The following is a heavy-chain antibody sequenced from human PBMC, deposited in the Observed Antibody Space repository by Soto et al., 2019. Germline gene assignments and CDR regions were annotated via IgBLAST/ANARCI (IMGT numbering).Heavy chain of an antibody. CDR3: ARGAPPYYYDSSGYPWYFDL. V-gene: IGHV1-69*13. J-gene: IGHJ2*01. D-gene: IGHD3-22*01. Sequence: SVKVSCKASGGTFSSYAISWVRQAPGQGLEWMGGIIPIFGTANYAQKFQGRVTITADESASTAYMELSSLRSEDTAVYYCARGAPPYYYDSSGYPWYFDLWGRGTLVTVSS. CDR2: IIPIFGTA. CDR1: GGTFSSYA.